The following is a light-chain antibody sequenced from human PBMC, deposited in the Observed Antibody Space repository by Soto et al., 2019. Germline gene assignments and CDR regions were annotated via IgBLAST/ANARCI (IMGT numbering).Light chain of an antibody. V-gene: IGLV4-60*02. J-gene: IGLJ1*01. CDR3: ETWDSNTRV. CDR1: SGHSSYI. Sequence: QSVPTQSSSASASLGSSVKLTCTLSSGHSSYIIAWHQQQPGKAPRYLMKLEGSGSYNKGSGVPDRFSGSSSGADHYLTISNLQFEDEADYYCETWDSNTRVFGTGTKLTVL. CDR2: LEGSGSY.